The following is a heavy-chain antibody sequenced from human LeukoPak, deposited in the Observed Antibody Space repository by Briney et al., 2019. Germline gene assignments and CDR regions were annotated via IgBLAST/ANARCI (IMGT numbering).Heavy chain of an antibody. J-gene: IGHJ4*02. V-gene: IGHV4-34*01. CDR3: ARGRGAVAGYFDH. Sequence: SETLSLTCAVYGASFSGYYWNWIRQSPGKGLEWIGEINQSGSTNYNPSLKIRVTISVDTSKKQFSLRLSSVSGADTAVYYCARGRGAVAGYFDHWGQGTLVTVSS. D-gene: IGHD6-19*01. CDR1: GASFSGYY. CDR2: INQSGST.